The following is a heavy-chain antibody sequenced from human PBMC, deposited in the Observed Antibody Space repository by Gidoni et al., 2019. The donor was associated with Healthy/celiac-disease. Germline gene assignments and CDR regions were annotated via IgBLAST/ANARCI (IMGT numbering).Heavy chain of an antibody. V-gene: IGHV3-21*01. CDR1: GFTFSSYS. CDR2: ISSSSSYI. J-gene: IGHJ5*02. CDR3: ARGPDIVVVVAARGWFDP. D-gene: IGHD2-15*01. Sequence: EVQLVESGGGLVKPGGSLRLSCAASGFTFSSYSMNWVRQAPGKGLEWVSSISSSSSYIYYADSVKGRFTISRDNAKNSLYLQMNSLRAEDTAVYYCARGPDIVVVVAARGWFDPWGQGTLVTVSS.